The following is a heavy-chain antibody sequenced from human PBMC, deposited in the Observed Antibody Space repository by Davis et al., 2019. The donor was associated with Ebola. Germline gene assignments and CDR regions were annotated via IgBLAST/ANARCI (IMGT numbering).Heavy chain of an antibody. CDR2: INPNSGGT. CDR3: ARDDPGRFWSGYQGIDY. J-gene: IGHJ4*02. V-gene: IGHV1-2*02. CDR1: GYTFTGYY. D-gene: IGHD3-3*01. Sequence: ASVKVSCKASGYTFTGYYMHWVRQAPGQGLEWMGWINPNSGGTNYAQKFQGRVTMTRDTSISTAYMELSRLRSDDTAVYYCARDDPGRFWSGYQGIDYWGQGTLVTVSS.